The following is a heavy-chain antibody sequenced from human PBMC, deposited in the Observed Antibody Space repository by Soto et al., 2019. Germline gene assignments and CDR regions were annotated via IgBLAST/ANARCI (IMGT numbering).Heavy chain of an antibody. CDR1: GYTFTSYY. CDR3: ALGGLDF. J-gene: IGHJ3*01. D-gene: IGHD2-15*01. Sequence: QVQLVQSGAEVKKTGASVKVSCKASGYTFTSYYMHWVRQAPGRGLEWMGIINPNGGDTSYVQKFQRRVTVTRDTSTSTVYMELSSLRSEDTAVYYCALGGLDFWGQGTMVTVSS. CDR2: INPNGGDT. V-gene: IGHV1-46*01.